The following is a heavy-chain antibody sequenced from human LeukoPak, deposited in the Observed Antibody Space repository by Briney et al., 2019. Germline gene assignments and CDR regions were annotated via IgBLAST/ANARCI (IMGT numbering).Heavy chain of an antibody. CDR1: GFTFSSYG. V-gene: IGHV3-30*18. CDR2: ISYDGSNR. Sequence: GGSLRLSCAASGFTFSSYGMHWVRQAPGKGLEWVAVISYDGSNRYYADSVKGRFTISRDNSKNTLYLQMNSLRAEDTAVYYCAKGTSGDGGYFDYWGQGALVTVSS. D-gene: IGHD1-26*01. CDR3: AKGTSGDGGYFDY. J-gene: IGHJ4*02.